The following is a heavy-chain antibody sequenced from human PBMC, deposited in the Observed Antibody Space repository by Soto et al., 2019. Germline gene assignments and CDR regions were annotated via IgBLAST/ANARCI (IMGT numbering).Heavy chain of an antibody. CDR3: ARGVAGPLHWLGP. D-gene: IGHD6-19*01. V-gene: IGHV1-3*01. Sequence: ASVKVSCKASGYTFTSYAMHWVRQSPGQRLEWMGWINAGNGNTKYSQKLQGRVTITRDTSASTAYMELSSLRSEDTAVYYCARGVAGPLHWLGPWGQGTLVTVSS. CDR1: GYTFTSYA. CDR2: INAGNGNT. J-gene: IGHJ5*02.